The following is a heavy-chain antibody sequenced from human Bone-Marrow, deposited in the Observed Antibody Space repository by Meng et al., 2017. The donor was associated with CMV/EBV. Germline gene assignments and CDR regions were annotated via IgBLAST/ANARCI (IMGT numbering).Heavy chain of an antibody. CDR3: ARDPGSGWYIVGDFDY. J-gene: IGHJ4*02. CDR2: ISYDETNK. CDR1: GFTFSSHG. D-gene: IGHD6-19*01. V-gene: IGHV3-30*03. Sequence: GGSLRLSCEVSGFTFSSHGMHWVRQAPGKGLDWVASISYDETNKYYRDSVKGRFTISRDNSKNTVYLQMNSLRVEDTAVYYCARDPGSGWYIVGDFDYWGQGTLVTVSS.